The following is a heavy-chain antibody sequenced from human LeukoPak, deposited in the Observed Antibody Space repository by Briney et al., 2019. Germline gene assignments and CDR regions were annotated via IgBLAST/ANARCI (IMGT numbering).Heavy chain of an antibody. Sequence: GGSLRLSCAASGFIFSNAWMAWVRQAPGKGLEWVGRIRSKNDGGTIGYAAPVKDRFTISRDDSKNTLYLQMNSLEIEDTAVYFCTTDRTMKGYWGQGTLVTVSS. CDR1: GFIFSNAW. J-gene: IGHJ4*02. V-gene: IGHV3-15*01. D-gene: IGHD3-22*01. CDR3: TTDRTMKGY. CDR2: IRSKNDGGTI.